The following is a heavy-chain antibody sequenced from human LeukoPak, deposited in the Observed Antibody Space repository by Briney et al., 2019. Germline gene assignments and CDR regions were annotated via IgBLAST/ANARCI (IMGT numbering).Heavy chain of an antibody. CDR2: IIPIFGTA. Sequence: GASVKVSCKASGDTFSSYAISWVRQAPGQGLEWMGGIIPIFGTANYAQKFQGRVTITADESTSTAYMELSSLRSEDTAVYYCARDRNSGSYYAASPFDYWGQGTLVTVSS. CDR3: ARDRNSGSYYAASPFDY. D-gene: IGHD1-26*01. V-gene: IGHV1-69*13. CDR1: GDTFSSYA. J-gene: IGHJ4*02.